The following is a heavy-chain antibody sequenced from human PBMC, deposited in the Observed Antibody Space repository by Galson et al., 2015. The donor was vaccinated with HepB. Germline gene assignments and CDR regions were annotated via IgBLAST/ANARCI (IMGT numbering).Heavy chain of an antibody. CDR3: AREGPVLLWFGGAFDI. D-gene: IGHD3-10*01. CDR2: IKQDGSEK. V-gene: IGHV3-7*01. CDR1: GFTFSSYW. Sequence: SLRLSCAASGFTFSSYWMSWVRQAPGKGLEWVANIKQDGSEKYYVDSVKGRFTISRDNAKNSLYLQMNSLRAEDTAVYYCAREGPVLLWFGGAFDIWGQGTMVTVSS. J-gene: IGHJ3*02.